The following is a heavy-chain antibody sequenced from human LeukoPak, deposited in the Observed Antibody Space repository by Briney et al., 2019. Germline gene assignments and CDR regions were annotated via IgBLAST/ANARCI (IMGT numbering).Heavy chain of an antibody. CDR1: GGSISSGDYY. CDR3: ARDSTMTTQRNGMDV. CDR2: IYYSGST. V-gene: IGHV4-30-4*01. J-gene: IGHJ6*02. Sequence: SETLSLTCTVSGGSISSGDYYWSWIRQPPGKGLEWIGYIYYSGSTYYNPSLKSRVTISVDTSKNQFSLKLSSVTAADTAVYYCARDSTMTTQRNGMDVWGQGTTVTVSS. D-gene: IGHD4-11*01.